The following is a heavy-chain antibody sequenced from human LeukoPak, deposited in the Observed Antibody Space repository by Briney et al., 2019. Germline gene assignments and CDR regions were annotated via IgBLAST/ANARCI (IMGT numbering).Heavy chain of an antibody. J-gene: IGHJ4*02. V-gene: IGHV3-23*01. CDR3: ASSGSYRFDY. Sequence: GGSLRLSCATSGFTFSGYAMSWVRQAPGKGLEWVSAISGSAGRTYYADSVKGRFTISRDNAKNSLYLQMNSLRDEDTAVYYCASSGSYRFDYWGQGTLVTVSS. D-gene: IGHD1-26*01. CDR2: ISGSAGRT. CDR1: GFTFSGYA.